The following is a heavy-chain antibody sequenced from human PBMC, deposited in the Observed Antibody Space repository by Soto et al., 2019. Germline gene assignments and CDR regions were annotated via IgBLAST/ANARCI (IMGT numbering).Heavy chain of an antibody. J-gene: IGHJ4*02. CDR2: INHSGST. CDR1: GGSFSGYY. CDR3: ARTNCSGGSCYSKTPFDY. V-gene: IGHV4-34*01. D-gene: IGHD2-15*01. Sequence: PSETLSLTCAVYGGSFSGYYWSWIRQPPGKGLEWIGEINHSGSTNYNPSLKSRVTISVDTSKNQFSLKLSSVTAADTAVYYCARTNCSGGSCYSKTPFDYWGQGTLVTVSS.